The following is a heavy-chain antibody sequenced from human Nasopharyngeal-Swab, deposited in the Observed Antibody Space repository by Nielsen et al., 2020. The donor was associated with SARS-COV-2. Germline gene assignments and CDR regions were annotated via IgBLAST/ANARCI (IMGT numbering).Heavy chain of an antibody. Sequence: GESLKISCVASGFTFSSYAMSWVRQAPGKGLHWVSAISGAGSSTYYADSVKGRFTISRDNSKNTLYLQMNSLRAEDTALYYCVKGGYLHDYINYGDWFDPWGLGTLVTVSS. CDR3: VKGGYLHDYINYGDWFDP. CDR2: ISGAGSST. D-gene: IGHD4-11*01. CDR1: GFTFSSYA. V-gene: IGHV3-23*01. J-gene: IGHJ5*02.